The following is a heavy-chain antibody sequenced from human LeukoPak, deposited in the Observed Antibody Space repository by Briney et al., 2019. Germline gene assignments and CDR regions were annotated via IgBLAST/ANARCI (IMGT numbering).Heavy chain of an antibody. CDR3: VHRRIWSGELFTFDI. CDR1: GFSLSSSKVG. CDR2: IYSNDDK. V-gene: IGHV2-5*01. D-gene: IGHD3-10*01. Sequence: ESGPTLVKPTQTLTLTCTLSGFSLSSSKVGVGWIRQPPGKALEFLAFIYSNDDKRYSPSLKSRLTITKDTSKNQVVLTMTNMDPVDTATYYCVHRRIWSGELFTFDIWGQGTMVTVSS. J-gene: IGHJ3*02.